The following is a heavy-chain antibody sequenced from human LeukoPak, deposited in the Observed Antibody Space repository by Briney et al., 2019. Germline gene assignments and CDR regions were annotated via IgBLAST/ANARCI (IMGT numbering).Heavy chain of an antibody. D-gene: IGHD6-13*01. CDR3: ARDFYSSPDY. Sequence: ASVKVSCKASGYTFTNYGISWVRQAPGQGLEWVGWISAYSANTYYAQKLQGRVTMTTDTSTSTAYMELRSLRSDDTAVYYCARDFYSSPDYWGQGTLVTVSS. J-gene: IGHJ4*02. CDR1: GYTFTNYG. V-gene: IGHV1-18*01. CDR2: ISAYSANT.